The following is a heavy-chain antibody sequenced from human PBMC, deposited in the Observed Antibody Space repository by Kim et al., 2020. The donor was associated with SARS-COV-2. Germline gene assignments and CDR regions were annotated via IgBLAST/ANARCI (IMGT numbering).Heavy chain of an antibody. D-gene: IGHD6-6*01. Sequence: YADSVKGRSTISRDNATNSLYLQMNSLTAEDTALYYGAKDPYSSSPYFDYWGQGTLVTVSS. J-gene: IGHJ4*02. V-gene: IGHV3-9*01. CDR3: AKDPYSSSPYFDY.